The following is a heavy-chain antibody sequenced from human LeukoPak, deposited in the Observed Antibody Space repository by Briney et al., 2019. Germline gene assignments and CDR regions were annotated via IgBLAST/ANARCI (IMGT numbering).Heavy chain of an antibody. CDR3: ARASTNYYASWSYYNGYFDY. V-gene: IGHV3-30-3*01. CDR1: GFTFSSYA. CDR2: ISYDGSNK. D-gene: IGHD3-10*01. Sequence: PGRSLRLSCAASGFTFSSYAMHWVRQAPGKGLEWVAVISYDGSNKYYADSVKGRFTISRDNSKNTLYLQMNSLRAEDTALYYCARASTNYYASWSYYNGYFDYWGRGTLVTVSS. J-gene: IGHJ4*02.